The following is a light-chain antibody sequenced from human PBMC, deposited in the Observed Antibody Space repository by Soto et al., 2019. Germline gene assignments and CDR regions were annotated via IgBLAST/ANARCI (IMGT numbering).Light chain of an antibody. CDR2: DAS. Sequence: DIQMTQSPSSLSASVGDRDTITCRASQDISIYLNWFQQKPGKAPKLLIYDASNLEKGVPSRFTGSGSGTDFTLTINSLQPDEIATYYCQQYNVVPPTFGQGTRLEI. CDR3: QQYNVVPPT. CDR1: QDISIY. V-gene: IGKV1-33*01. J-gene: IGKJ2*01.